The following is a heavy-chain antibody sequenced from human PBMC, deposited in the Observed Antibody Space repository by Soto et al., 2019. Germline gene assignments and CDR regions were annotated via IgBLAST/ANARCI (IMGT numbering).Heavy chain of an antibody. V-gene: IGHV1-18*01. Sequence: QVQLVQSGAEVKKPGASVKVSCKASGYTFTSYGISWVRQAPGQGLEWMGWISAYNGNTNYAQKLQGRVTMTTDTSTRPAYMELRSLRSDDTAVYYCAGDLMPWLAAPFDPWGQGTLVTVSS. CDR1: GYTFTSYG. CDR2: ISAYNGNT. D-gene: IGHD5-12*01. CDR3: AGDLMPWLAAPFDP. J-gene: IGHJ5*02.